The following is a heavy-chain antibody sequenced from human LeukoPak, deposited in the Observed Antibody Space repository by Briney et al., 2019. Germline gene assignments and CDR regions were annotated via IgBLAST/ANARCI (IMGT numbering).Heavy chain of an antibody. CDR3: ALQSGYCSSTSCDMGFLDY. D-gene: IGHD2-2*02. V-gene: IGHV1-69*01. CDR2: IIPIFGTA. Sequence: ASVKVSCKASGGTFSSYAISWVRQAPGQGLEWMGGIIPIFGTANYAQKFQGRVTITADESTSTAYMELSSLRSEDTAVYYCALQSGYCSSTSCDMGFLDYWGHGTLVTVSS. CDR1: GGTFSSYA. J-gene: IGHJ4*01.